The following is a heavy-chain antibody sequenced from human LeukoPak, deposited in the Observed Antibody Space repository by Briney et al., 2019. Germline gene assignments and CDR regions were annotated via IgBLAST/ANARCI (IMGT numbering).Heavy chain of an antibody. V-gene: IGHV3-21*01. Sequence: GGSLRLSCAASGFTLSDHFMDWVRQAPGKGLEWVSSISSSSSYIYYADSVKGRFTISRDNAKNSLYLQMNSLRAEDTAVYYCARDRTVAGRFDYWGQGTLVTVSS. J-gene: IGHJ4*02. D-gene: IGHD6-19*01. CDR3: ARDRTVAGRFDY. CDR2: ISSSSSYI. CDR1: GFTLSDHF.